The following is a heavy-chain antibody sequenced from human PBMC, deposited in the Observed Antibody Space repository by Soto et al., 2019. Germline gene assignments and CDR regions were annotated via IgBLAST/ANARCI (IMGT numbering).Heavy chain of an antibody. CDR2: VDYSGTS. Sequence: SETLSLTCTVSGGSISSSDYYWGWIRQPPGKGLEWIGTVDYSGTSSYNPSLEGRVTISVDTSRNQFSLKVNSVTAADTAVYYCARRTPLYASESSRFDPWGQGALVTSPQ. J-gene: IGHJ5*02. CDR3: ARRTPLYASESSRFDP. CDR1: GGSISSSDYY. V-gene: IGHV4-39*01. D-gene: IGHD3-10*01.